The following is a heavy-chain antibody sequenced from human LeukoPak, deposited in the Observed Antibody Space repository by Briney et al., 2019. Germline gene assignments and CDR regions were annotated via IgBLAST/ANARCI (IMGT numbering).Heavy chain of an antibody. CDR2: INHSGST. Sequence: SETLSLTCAVYGGSFSGYYWSWIRQPPGKGLEWIGEINHSGSTNYNPSLKSRVTISVDTSKNQFSLKLSSVTAADTAVYYCAGGEVEIATSYGHSDYWGQGTLVTVSS. V-gene: IGHV4-34*01. J-gene: IGHJ4*02. CDR1: GGSFSGYY. CDR3: AGGEVEIATSYGHSDY. D-gene: IGHD5-24*01.